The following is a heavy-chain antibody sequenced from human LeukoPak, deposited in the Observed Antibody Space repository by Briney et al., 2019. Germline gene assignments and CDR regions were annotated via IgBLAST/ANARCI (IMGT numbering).Heavy chain of an antibody. Sequence: SETLSPTCTVSGGSISSYYWSWIRQPAGKGLEWIGRIYTSGSTNYNPSLKSRVTMSVDTSKNQFSLKLSSVTAADTAVYYCARDSFGITYDSSGLGYWGQGTLVTVSS. D-gene: IGHD3-22*01. CDR2: IYTSGST. V-gene: IGHV4-4*07. J-gene: IGHJ4*02. CDR3: ARDSFGITYDSSGLGY. CDR1: GGSISSYY.